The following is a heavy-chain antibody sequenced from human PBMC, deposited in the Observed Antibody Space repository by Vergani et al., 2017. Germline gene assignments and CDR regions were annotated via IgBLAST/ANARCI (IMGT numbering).Heavy chain of an antibody. CDR1: GGSISSYY. Sequence: QVQLRESGPGLVKPSETLSLTCTVSGGSISSYYWSWIRQPPGKGLEWIGYIYYSGSTNYNPSLKSRVTISVDTSKNQFSLKLSSVTAADTAVYYCARGQGVLWFGESPPLDYWGQGTLVTVSS. CDR2: IYYSGST. V-gene: IGHV4-59*01. J-gene: IGHJ4*02. CDR3: ARGQGVLWFGESPPLDY. D-gene: IGHD3-10*01.